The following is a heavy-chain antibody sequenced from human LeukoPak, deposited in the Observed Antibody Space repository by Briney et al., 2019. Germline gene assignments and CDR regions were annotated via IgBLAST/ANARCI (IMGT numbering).Heavy chain of an antibody. D-gene: IGHD1-26*01. CDR1: GGSISSSSYY. CDR2: IYYSGST. Sequence: PSETLSLTCTVSGGSISSSSYYWGWIRQPPGKGLEWIGSIYYSGSTYYNPSLKSRVTISVDTSKNQFSLKLSSVTAADTAVYYCARQAGVGAFFMPYGFDPWGQGTLVTVSS. CDR3: ARQAGVGAFFMPYGFDP. V-gene: IGHV4-39*01. J-gene: IGHJ5*02.